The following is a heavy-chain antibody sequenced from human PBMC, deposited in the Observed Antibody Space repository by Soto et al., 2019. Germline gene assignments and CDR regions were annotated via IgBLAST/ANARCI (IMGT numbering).Heavy chain of an antibody. D-gene: IGHD3-16*01. J-gene: IGHJ4*02. CDR2: IYPGASDI. CDR3: ARQGASRGSCYADLDF. CDR1: GYTFIYSW. Sequence: PGASLKISCQASGYTFIYSWVAWVRQVPGKGLEWMGVIYPGASDIRYSPSFEGHVTISADKSTNTAYLQWSSLEAADTAIYYCARQGASRGSCYADLDFWGPGTLHTVST. V-gene: IGHV5-51*01.